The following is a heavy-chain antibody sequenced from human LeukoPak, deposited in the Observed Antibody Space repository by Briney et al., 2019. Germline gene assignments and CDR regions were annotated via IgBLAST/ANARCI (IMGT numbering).Heavy chain of an antibody. Sequence: PGGSLRLSCAASGFTFSSYAMSSVRQAPGKGLGWVSAISGRGGSAYYADSVKGRFTISRDNSKSTLYLQMNSLRAEDTAVYYCASYDYGDYLNYWGQGTLVTVSS. D-gene: IGHD4-17*01. CDR3: ASYDYGDYLNY. CDR1: GFTFSSYA. V-gene: IGHV3-23*01. CDR2: ISGRGGSA. J-gene: IGHJ4*02.